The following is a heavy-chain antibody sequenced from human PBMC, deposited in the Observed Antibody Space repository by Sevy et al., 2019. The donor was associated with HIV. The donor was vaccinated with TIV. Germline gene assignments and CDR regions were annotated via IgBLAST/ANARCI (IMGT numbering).Heavy chain of an antibody. D-gene: IGHD2-15*01. J-gene: IGHJ5*02. CDR2: IKEDGSEK. CDR3: AGDRDCSGGRCYSGWFDP. V-gene: IGHV3-7*01. Sequence: GESLKISCAASGFTFSDYWMTWVRQAPGKGLEWVANIKEDGSEKYYVDSVKGRFTVSRDNAKNSLYLQMNSLGVEDTAVFYCAGDRDCSGGRCYSGWFDPWGQGTLVTVSS. CDR1: GFTFSDYW.